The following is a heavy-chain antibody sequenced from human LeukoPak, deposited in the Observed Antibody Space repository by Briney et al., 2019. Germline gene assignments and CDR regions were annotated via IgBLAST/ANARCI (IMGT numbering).Heavy chain of an antibody. CDR3: AGGNYYDSSGYPDHYYYYGMDV. D-gene: IGHD3-22*01. Sequence: PGGSLRLSCAASGFTFSSYAMHWVRQAPGKGLEWVAVISYDGSNKYYADSVKGRFTISRDNSKNTLYLQMNSLRAEDTAVYYCAGGNYYDSSGYPDHYYYYGMDVWGQGTTVTVSS. CDR1: GFTFSSYA. J-gene: IGHJ6*02. V-gene: IGHV3-30-3*01. CDR2: ISYDGSNK.